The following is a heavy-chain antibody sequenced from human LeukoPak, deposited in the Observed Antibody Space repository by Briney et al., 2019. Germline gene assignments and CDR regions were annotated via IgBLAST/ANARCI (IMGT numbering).Heavy chain of an antibody. Sequence: GASVKVSCKASGGTFSSYAISWVRQAPGQGLEWMGRIIPILGIANYAQKFQGRVTITADKSTSTAYMELSSLRSEDTAVYYCASRGDGYNWDYWGQGTLVTVSS. J-gene: IGHJ4*02. CDR1: GGTFSSYA. CDR2: IIPILGIA. CDR3: ASRGDGYNWDY. V-gene: IGHV1-69*04. D-gene: IGHD5-24*01.